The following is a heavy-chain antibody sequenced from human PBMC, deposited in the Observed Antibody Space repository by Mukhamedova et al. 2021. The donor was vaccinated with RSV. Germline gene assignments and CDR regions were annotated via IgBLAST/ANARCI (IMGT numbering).Heavy chain of an antibody. V-gene: IGHV1-18*01. D-gene: IGHD3-10*01. CDR2: ISGYNAKT. J-gene: IGHJ5*02. CDR3: ARAPPPFYGSGMNWFDP. Sequence: EYMGWISGYNAKTYYAQKFQGRVTMTTDTSTTTGYMELRSLRSDDRAVYYCARAPPPFYGSGMNWFDPWGQGTLVTVSS.